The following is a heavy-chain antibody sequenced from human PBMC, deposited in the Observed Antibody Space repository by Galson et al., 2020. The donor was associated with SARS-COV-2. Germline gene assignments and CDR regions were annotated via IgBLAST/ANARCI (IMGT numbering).Heavy chain of an antibody. CDR2: FDPEDGET. CDR1: GYTLTELS. J-gene: IGHJ5*02. D-gene: IGHD3-10*01. CDR3: ATGPAVRGPNWVDP. Sequence: ASVKVSCKVSGYTLTELSMHWVRQAPGKGLEWMGGFDPEDGETIYAQKFQGRVTMTEDTSTDTAYMELGSLRSEDTAVYYCATGPAVRGPNWVDPGGQGTLVTVSS. V-gene: IGHV1-24*01.